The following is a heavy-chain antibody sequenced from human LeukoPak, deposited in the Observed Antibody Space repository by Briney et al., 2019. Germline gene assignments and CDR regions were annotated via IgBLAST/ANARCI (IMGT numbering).Heavy chain of an antibody. CDR3: ARDGTGSNSGWYIH. J-gene: IGHJ4*02. D-gene: IGHD6-19*01. CDR2: ISRNGDST. V-gene: IGHV3-64*04. Sequence: PGGSLRLSCAASGFTFSSYVMHWVRQAPGKGLEYVSAISRNGDSTNYADSVKGRFTISRDNSKNTLYLQMNSLGAEDTAVYYCARDGTGSNSGWYIHWGQGALVTVSS. CDR1: GFTFSSYV.